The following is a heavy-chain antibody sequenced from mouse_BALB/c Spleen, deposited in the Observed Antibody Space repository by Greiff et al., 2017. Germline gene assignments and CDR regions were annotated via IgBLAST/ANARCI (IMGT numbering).Heavy chain of an antibody. J-gene: IGHJ2*01. CDR1: GFTFSSYT. CDR2: ISSGGSYT. CDR3: TRDWDDYFDY. Sequence: DVMLVESGGGLVKPGGSLKLSCAASGFTFSSYTMSWVRQTPEKRLEWVATISSGGSYTYYPDSVKGRFTISRDNAKNTLYLQMSSLKSEDTAMYYCTRDWDDYFDYWGQGTTLTVSS. D-gene: IGHD4-1*01. V-gene: IGHV5-6-4*01.